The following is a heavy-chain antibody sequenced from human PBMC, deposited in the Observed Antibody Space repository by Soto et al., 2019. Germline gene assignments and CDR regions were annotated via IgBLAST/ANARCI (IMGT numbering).Heavy chain of an antibody. Sequence: EVQLLESGGGVAQPGGSLRLSCAASGFTFSTYAMSWVRQAPGKGLEWVSGMTVTGAVTYYADSVKGRFTISRDNSKNMLYLQMNGLRADDTALYYCARGLTGRNAMFDYWGPGTLVTVS. CDR3: ARGLTGRNAMFDY. D-gene: IGHD2-15*01. V-gene: IGHV3-23*01. CDR2: MTVTGAVT. J-gene: IGHJ4*02. CDR1: GFTFSTYA.